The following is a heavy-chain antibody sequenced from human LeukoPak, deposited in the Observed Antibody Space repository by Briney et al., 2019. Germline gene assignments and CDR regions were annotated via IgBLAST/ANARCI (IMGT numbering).Heavy chain of an antibody. Sequence: SETLPLTCAVSGGSISNSNWWSWVRQPPGKGLEWIGEIYHSGTTNYNPSLKSRVTISVDKSKNQFSLKLSSVTAADTAVYYCASRGPYDSSGYYYDWGQGTLVTVSS. CDR1: GGSISNSNW. CDR3: ASRGPYDSSGYYYD. J-gene: IGHJ4*02. D-gene: IGHD3-22*01. CDR2: IYHSGTT. V-gene: IGHV4-4*02.